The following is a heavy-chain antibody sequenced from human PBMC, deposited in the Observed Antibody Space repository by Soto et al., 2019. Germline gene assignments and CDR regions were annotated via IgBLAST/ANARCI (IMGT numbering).Heavy chain of an antibody. V-gene: IGHV4-59*01. CDR3: ARVSRLLLYAFDI. Sequence: SETLSLTCTVSGGSISSYYWSWIRQPPGKGLEWIGYIYYSGSTNYNPSLKSRVTISVDTSKNQFSLKLSSVTAADTAVYYCARVSRLLLYAFDIWGQGTMVTVSS. CDR2: IYYSGST. D-gene: IGHD2-2*01. CDR1: GGSISSYY. J-gene: IGHJ3*02.